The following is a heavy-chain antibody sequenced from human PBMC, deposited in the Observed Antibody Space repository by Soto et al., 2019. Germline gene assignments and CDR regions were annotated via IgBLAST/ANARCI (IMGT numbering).Heavy chain of an antibody. Sequence: LSLTCTVSGGSISSYYWSWIRQPPGKGLEWIGYIYYSGSTNYNPSLKSRVTISVDTSKNQFSLRLSSVTAADTAVYYCARRYGDCFDYWGQGTLVTVSS. CDR2: IYYSGST. V-gene: IGHV4-59*08. CDR3: ARRYGDCFDY. J-gene: IGHJ4*02. CDR1: GGSISSYY. D-gene: IGHD4-17*01.